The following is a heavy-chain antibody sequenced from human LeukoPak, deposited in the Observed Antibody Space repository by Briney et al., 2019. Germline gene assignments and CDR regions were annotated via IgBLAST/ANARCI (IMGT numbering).Heavy chain of an antibody. CDR1: GGSISSYY. J-gene: IGHJ4*02. D-gene: IGHD3-10*01. CDR3: ARSIKRGLFDY. V-gene: IGHV4-59*01. Sequence: PSETLSLTCTVSGGSISSYYWSWIRQPPGKGLEWIGYIYYSGSTSYNPSLKSRVTISVDTSKNQFSLKLSSVTAADTAVYYCARSIKRGLFDYWGQGSLVTVSS. CDR2: IYYSGST.